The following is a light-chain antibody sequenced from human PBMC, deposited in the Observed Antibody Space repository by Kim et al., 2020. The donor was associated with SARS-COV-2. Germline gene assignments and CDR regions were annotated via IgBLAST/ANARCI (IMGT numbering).Light chain of an antibody. CDR1: SSNIGNNA. J-gene: IGLJ2*01. CDR2: YDD. CDR3: AAWDDSLNALV. Sequence: QPVLTQPPSVSEAPSQRVTISCSGSSSNIGNNAVNWYQQLPGKAPKLLIYYDDLLPSGVSDRFSGSKSGTSASLAISGLQSEDEADYYCAAWDDSLNALVFGGGTQLTVL. V-gene: IGLV1-36*01.